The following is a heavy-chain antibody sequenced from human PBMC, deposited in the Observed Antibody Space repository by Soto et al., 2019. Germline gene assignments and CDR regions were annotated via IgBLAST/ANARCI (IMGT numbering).Heavy chain of an antibody. CDR2: IYSGGST. V-gene: IGHV3-53*01. J-gene: IGHJ6*02. Sequence: GGSLRLSCAASGFTVSSNYMSWVRQAPGKGLEWVSVIYSGGSTYYADSVKGRFTISRDNSKNTLYLQMNSLRAEDTAVYYCARGIAAAGRSFGMDVWGQGTTVTVSS. CDR3: ARGIAAAGRSFGMDV. D-gene: IGHD6-13*01. CDR1: GFTVSSNY.